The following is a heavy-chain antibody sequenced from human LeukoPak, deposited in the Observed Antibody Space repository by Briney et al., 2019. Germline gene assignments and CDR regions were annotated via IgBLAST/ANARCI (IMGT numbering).Heavy chain of an antibody. D-gene: IGHD2-2*01. CDR1: GGTFSSYA. CDR2: IIPIFGTA. V-gene: IGHV1-69*13. Sequence: ASVKVSCKASGGTFSSYAISWVRQAPGQGLEWMGGIIPIFGTANYAQKFQGRVTITADESTSTAYMELRSLKSDDTAVYYCARDASLTIVSTAEFEYWGQGTLVTVSS. J-gene: IGHJ4*02. CDR3: ARDASLTIVSTAEFEY.